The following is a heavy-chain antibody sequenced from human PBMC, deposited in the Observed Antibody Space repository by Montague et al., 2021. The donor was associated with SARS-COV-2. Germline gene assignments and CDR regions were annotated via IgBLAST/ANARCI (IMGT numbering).Heavy chain of an antibody. CDR3: ASDPMDHGSGSSHYYYGMDV. CDR1: GFTFSSYR. V-gene: IGHV3-21*01. D-gene: IGHD3-10*01. CDR2: ISSSSSYI. J-gene: IGHJ6*02. Sequence: SLRLSCAASGFTFSSYRMNWVRQAPGKGLEWVSSISSSSSYIYYADSVKGRFTISRDSAKNSLYLQMNSLRAEDTAVYYCASDPMDHGSGSSHYYYGMDVWGQGTTITVSS.